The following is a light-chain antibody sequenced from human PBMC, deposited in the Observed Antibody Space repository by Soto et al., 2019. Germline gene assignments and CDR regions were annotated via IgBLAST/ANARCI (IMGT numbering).Light chain of an antibody. Sequence: QPVLTQPPSASGTPGQRVTISCSGRSSNIGSNYVYWYHHLPGTAPKLLIYRNDQRPSGVPDRFSGSKSGTSASLAISGLRSEDEADYYCATWDDSLSVVVFGGGTKLTVL. CDR2: RND. CDR1: SSNIGSNY. V-gene: IGLV1-47*01. CDR3: ATWDDSLSVVV. J-gene: IGLJ2*01.